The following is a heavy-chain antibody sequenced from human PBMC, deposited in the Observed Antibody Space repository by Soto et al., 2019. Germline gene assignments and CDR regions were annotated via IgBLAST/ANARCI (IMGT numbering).Heavy chain of an antibody. CDR3: AADVSYSSSWVNIDY. CDR2: IVVGSGNT. CDR1: GFTCTSSA. D-gene: IGHD6-13*01. V-gene: IGHV1-58*01. J-gene: IGHJ4*02. Sequence: SVKVSCKASGFTCTSSAVQWVRQARGQRLEWIGWIVVGSGNTNYAQKFQERVTITRDMSASTAYMELSSLRSEDTAVYYCAADVSYSSSWVNIDYWGQGTLVTVSS.